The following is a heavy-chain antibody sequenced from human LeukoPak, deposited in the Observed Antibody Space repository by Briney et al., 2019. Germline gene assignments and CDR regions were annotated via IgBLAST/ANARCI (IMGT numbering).Heavy chain of an antibody. J-gene: IGHJ4*02. Sequence: ASVKVSCKASGYTFTGYYVHWVRQAPGQGLEWMGWINPNSGGTNYAQKFQGRVTMTRDTSISTAYMELSRLRSDDTAVYYCARGLISYDILTGYHFDYWGQGTLVTVSS. CDR1: GYTFTGYY. CDR3: ARGLISYDILTGYHFDY. CDR2: INPNSGGT. V-gene: IGHV1-2*02. D-gene: IGHD3-9*01.